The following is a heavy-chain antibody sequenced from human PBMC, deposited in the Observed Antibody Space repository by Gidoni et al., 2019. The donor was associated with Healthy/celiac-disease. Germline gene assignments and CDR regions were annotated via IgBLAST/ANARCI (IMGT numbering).Heavy chain of an antibody. CDR3: ARGKVKYSSGWYYFDY. V-gene: IGHV3-21*01. CDR2: ISSSSSYI. CDR1: GFTFSSYS. D-gene: IGHD6-19*01. Sequence: EVQLVASGGGLVKPGGSLRLSCAASGFTFSSYSMNWVRQAPGKGLEWVSSISSSSSYIYYADSVKGRFTISRDNAKNSLYLQMNSLRAEDTAVYYCARGKVKYSSGWYYFDYWGQGTLVTVSS. J-gene: IGHJ4*02.